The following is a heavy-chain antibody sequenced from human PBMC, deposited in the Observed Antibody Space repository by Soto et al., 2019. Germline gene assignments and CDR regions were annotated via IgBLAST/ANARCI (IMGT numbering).Heavy chain of an antibody. D-gene: IGHD3-22*01. CDR2: IYYSGST. CDR3: AREPRSPPHYDSSGYYYGGSFFDY. J-gene: IGHJ4*02. Sequence: PSETLSLTCTVSGGSISSGGYYWSWIRQHPGKGLEWIGYIYYSGSTYYNPSLKSRVTISVDTSKNQFSLKLSSVTAADTAVYYCAREPRSPPHYDSSGYYYGGSFFDYWGQGTLVTVSS. CDR1: GGSISSGGYY. V-gene: IGHV4-31*03.